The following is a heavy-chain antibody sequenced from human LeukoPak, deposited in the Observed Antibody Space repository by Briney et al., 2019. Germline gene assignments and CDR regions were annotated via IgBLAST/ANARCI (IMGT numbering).Heavy chain of an antibody. V-gene: IGHV3-74*01. J-gene: IGHJ4*02. Sequence: GGSLRLSCAASGFTFSSYSMNWVRQAPGKGLVWVSRINSDGSSTSYADSVKGRFTISRDNAKNTLYLQMNSLRAEDTAVYYCARVGDPGFFDSSGYYSPFDYWGQGTLVTVSS. CDR2: INSDGSST. CDR3: ARVGDPGFFDSSGYYSPFDY. CDR1: GFTFSSYS. D-gene: IGHD3-22*01.